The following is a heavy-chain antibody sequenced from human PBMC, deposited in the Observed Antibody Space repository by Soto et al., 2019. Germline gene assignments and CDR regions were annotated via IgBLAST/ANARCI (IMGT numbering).Heavy chain of an antibody. V-gene: IGHV3-30*18. CDR2: ISYDGSNK. CDR1: GFTFCSYG. CDR3: AKAGGSDYDFWSGYYYSNWFDP. D-gene: IGHD3-3*01. J-gene: IGHJ5*02. Sequence: PGGSLRLSCAASGFTFCSYGMHWVRQAPGKGLEWVAVISYDGSNKYYADSVKGRFTISRDNSKNTLYLQMNSLRAEDTAVYYCAKAGGSDYDFWSGYYYSNWFDPWGQGTLVTVSS.